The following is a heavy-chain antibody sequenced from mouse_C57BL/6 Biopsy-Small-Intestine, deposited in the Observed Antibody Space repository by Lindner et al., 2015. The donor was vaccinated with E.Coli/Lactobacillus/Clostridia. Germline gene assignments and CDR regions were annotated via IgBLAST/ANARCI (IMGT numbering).Heavy chain of an antibody. J-gene: IGHJ4*01. CDR2: INPNHGSP. V-gene: IGHV1-39*01. CDR3: AREGFYAMDY. CDR1: GYSFTDYN. Sequence: VQLQESGPELVKPGASVKISCKASGYSFTDYNMGWVKQSNGKSLEWIGIINPNHGSPSYSQKFTGKATLTVDPSSGTAYLQLNSLTSEDSAVYYCAREGFYAMDYWGQGTSVTVSS.